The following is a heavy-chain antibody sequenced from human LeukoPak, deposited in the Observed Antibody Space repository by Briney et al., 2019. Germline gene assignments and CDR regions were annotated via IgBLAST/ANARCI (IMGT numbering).Heavy chain of an antibody. CDR2: MNPNSGNT. CDR1: GYTFTSYD. J-gene: IGHJ4*02. D-gene: IGHD3-10*01. Sequence: ASVKVSCKASGYTFTSYDINWVRQATGQGLEWMGWMNPNSGNTGCAQKFQGRVTMTRNTSISTAYMELSSLRSEDTAVYYCARPTTMVRGAPLGYWGQGTLVTVSS. CDR3: ARPTTMVRGAPLGY. V-gene: IGHV1-8*01.